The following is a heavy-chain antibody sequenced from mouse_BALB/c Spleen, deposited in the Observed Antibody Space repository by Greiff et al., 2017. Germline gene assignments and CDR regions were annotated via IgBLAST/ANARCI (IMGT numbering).Heavy chain of an antibody. Sequence: QVQLKQSGPGLVAPSQSLSITCTVSGFSLTDYGVSWVRQPPGKGLEWLGVIWGGGSTYYNSALKSRLSISKDNSKSKVFLKMNSQQTDDTAMYYCAKHPHCGKGRYFDVWGAGTTVTVSS. D-gene: IGHD2-1*01. CDR3: AKHPHCGKGRYFDV. CDR1: GFSLTDYG. J-gene: IGHJ1*01. V-gene: IGHV2-6-5*01. CDR2: IWGGGST.